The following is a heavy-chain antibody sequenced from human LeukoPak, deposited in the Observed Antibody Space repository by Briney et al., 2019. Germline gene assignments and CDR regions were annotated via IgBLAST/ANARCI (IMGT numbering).Heavy chain of an antibody. CDR3: AKKDGSGSWYYYFDH. D-gene: IGHD3-10*01. V-gene: IGHV3-23*01. J-gene: IGHJ4*02. CDR1: GFTFSSYG. Sequence: PGGSLRLSCAASGFTFSSYGMSWVRQAPGKGLEWVSGISSSGSSTYYADSVKGRFTISRDNSKNTLYLQMNSLRVEDTAVYYCAKKDGSGSWYYYFDHWGQGTLVTVSS. CDR2: ISSSGSST.